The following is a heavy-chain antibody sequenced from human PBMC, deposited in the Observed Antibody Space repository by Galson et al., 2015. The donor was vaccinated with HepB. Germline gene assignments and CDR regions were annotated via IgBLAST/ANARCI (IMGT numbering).Heavy chain of an antibody. V-gene: IGHV1-24*01. CDR3: ATTLIVGASYFDY. J-gene: IGHJ4*02. CDR2: FDPEDGET. D-gene: IGHD1-26*01. CDR1: GYTLTELS. Sequence: SVKVSCKVSGYTLTELSMHWVRQAPGKGLEWMGGFDPEDGETIYAQKFQGRVTMTEDTSTDTAYMELSSLRSEDTAVYYCATTLIVGASYFDYWGQGTLVTVSS.